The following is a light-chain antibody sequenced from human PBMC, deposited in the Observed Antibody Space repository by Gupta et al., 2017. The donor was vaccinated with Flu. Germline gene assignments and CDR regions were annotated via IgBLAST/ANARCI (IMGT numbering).Light chain of an antibody. V-gene: IGKV3-15*01. CDR1: QSVSSN. CDR2: GAS. J-gene: IGKJ2*03. Sequence: EIVMTQSPATLSVSPGERATLSCRASQSVSSNLAWYQQKPGQAPRLLIYGASTRATGITARFSGSGAGTEFTLTISSLQSEDFAVYYCQQDNNGPPRDSFGQGTKLEIK. CDR3: QQDNNGPPRDS.